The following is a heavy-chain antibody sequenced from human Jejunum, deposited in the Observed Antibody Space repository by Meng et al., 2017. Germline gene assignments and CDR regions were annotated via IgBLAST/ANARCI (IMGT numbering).Heavy chain of an antibody. J-gene: IGHJ4*02. D-gene: IGHD5-12*01. Sequence: GGSLRLSCAVSGFTFSNYRMTWVRQAPGKGLEWVADIMQDGSETYSADSVMGRFTISRDNVQESLYLQMNSLRVDDTAVYYCARDGGYGGELDYWGLGTLVTVPQ. CDR1: GFTFSNYR. V-gene: IGHV3-7*01. CDR2: IMQDGSET. CDR3: ARDGGYGGELDY.